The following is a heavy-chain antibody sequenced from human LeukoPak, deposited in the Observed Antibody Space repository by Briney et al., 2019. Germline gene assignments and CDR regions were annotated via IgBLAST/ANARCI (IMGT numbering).Heavy chain of an antibody. CDR2: IKKDGSEK. CDR3: ARGHTAVTRHFDF. D-gene: IGHD4-17*01. Sequence: GGSLRLSCAASGFTFSSYWMSWVRQAPGKGLEWVANIKKDGSEKYYVDSVKGRFTISRDNAKNSLYLQMNSLRAEDTAVYYCARGHTAVTRHFDFWGQGTLVTVSS. V-gene: IGHV3-7*01. CDR1: GFTFSSYW. J-gene: IGHJ4*02.